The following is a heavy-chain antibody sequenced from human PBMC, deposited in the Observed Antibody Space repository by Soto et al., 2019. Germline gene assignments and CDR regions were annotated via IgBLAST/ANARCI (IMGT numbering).Heavy chain of an antibody. CDR2: ISSSSSYI. J-gene: IGHJ6*03. Sequence: PGGSLRLSCAASGFTFSSYSVNWVRQAPGKGLEWVSSISSSSSYIYYADSVKGRFTISRDNAKNSLYLQMNSLRAEDTAVYYCARDHPITDDFWSGYYPSYYYYMDVWGKGTTVTVSS. V-gene: IGHV3-21*01. CDR1: GFTFSSYS. CDR3: ARDHPITDDFWSGYYPSYYYYMDV. D-gene: IGHD3-3*01.